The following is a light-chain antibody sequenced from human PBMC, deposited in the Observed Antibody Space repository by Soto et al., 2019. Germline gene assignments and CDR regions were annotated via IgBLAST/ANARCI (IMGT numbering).Light chain of an antibody. Sequence: QSVLTQSPSASASLGASVKLTCTLSSGHSNYAIAWHQQQPEKGPRHLMKVNHDGSHSKGDGVPDRFSGSTSGAERYLTISSLQSEDEADYYCQTWTTGGDGVFGGGTKLTVL. CDR1: SGHSNYA. V-gene: IGLV4-69*01. CDR3: QTWTTGGDGV. J-gene: IGLJ3*02. CDR2: VNHDGSH.